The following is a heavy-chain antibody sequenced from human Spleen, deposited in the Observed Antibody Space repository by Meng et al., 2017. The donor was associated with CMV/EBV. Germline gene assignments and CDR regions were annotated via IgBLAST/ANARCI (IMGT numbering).Heavy chain of an antibody. Sequence: LTCTVSSGSINSFYWSWIRQPPGKGLEWIAYIYYSGGTQYNPSLKSRVTISVDTSKNQFSLKLNSVTAADTAMYYCARVVPDGYSDYWGQGTLVTVSS. D-gene: IGHD3-22*01. CDR1: SGSINSFY. CDR3: ARVVPDGYSDY. V-gene: IGHV4-59*01. J-gene: IGHJ4*02. CDR2: IYYSGGT.